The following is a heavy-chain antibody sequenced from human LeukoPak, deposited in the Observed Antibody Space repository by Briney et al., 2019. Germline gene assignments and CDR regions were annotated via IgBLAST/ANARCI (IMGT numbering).Heavy chain of an antibody. V-gene: IGHV4-59*08. Sequence: SETLSLTCTVSGGSISSYYWSWIRQPPGKGLEWIAYDIGSINYNPSLKSRVTISLDTSKNQFSLKLSPVTAADTAVYDCAGHHPRNTVDFWGQGTLVTVSS. CDR1: GGSISSYY. CDR3: AGHHPRNTVDF. CDR2: DIGSI. J-gene: IGHJ4*02. D-gene: IGHD2/OR15-2a*01.